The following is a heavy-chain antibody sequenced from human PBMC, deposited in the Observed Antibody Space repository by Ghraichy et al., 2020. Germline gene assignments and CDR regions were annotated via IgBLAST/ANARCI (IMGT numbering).Heavy chain of an antibody. J-gene: IGHJ4*02. Sequence: APVKVSCKASGYNFFSFGINWVRQAPGQGLEWVGWISEYNGDTNYAQKFQGRVALTTDTSTGTAYMDLKNLTSDDTAIYFCARDHTRIRGILGFWGQGTLVTVSS. V-gene: IGHV1-18*01. CDR1: GYNFFSFG. CDR3: ARDHTRIRGILGF. D-gene: IGHD3-3*01. CDR2: ISEYNGDT.